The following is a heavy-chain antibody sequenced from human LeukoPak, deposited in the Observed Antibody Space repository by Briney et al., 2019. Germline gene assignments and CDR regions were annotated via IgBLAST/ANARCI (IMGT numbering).Heavy chain of an antibody. CDR3: ARSKVVAATMGRFDY. Sequence: GGSLRLSCAASGFTFSSYAMNWVRQAPGKGLEWVSAISGSDGSTYYADSVKGRFTISRDNSKNTLYLQMNSLRAEDTAVYYCARSKVVAATMGRFDYWGQGTLVTVSS. J-gene: IGHJ4*02. CDR2: ISGSDGST. V-gene: IGHV3-23*01. D-gene: IGHD2-15*01. CDR1: GFTFSSYA.